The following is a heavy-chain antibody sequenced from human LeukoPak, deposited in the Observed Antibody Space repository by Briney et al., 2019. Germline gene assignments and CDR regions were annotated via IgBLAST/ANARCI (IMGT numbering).Heavy chain of an antibody. CDR3: ARGLSAIVY. J-gene: IGHJ4*02. D-gene: IGHD2-15*01. CDR2: INHSGST. CDR1: GGSFSGYY. V-gene: IGHV4-34*01. Sequence: SETLSLTCAAYGGSFSGYYWSWIRQPPGKGLEWIGEINHSGSTNYNPSLKSRVTISVDTSKNQFSLKLGSVTAADTAVYYCARGLSAIVYWGQGTLVTVSS.